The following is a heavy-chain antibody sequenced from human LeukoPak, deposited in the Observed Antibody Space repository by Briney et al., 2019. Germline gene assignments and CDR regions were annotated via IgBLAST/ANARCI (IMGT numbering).Heavy chain of an antibody. Sequence: SLRLSCAASGFTFXXFWMSWVGQAPGKGREGVANINQDGSEKYYVDSVKGRFTISRDNAKNSLYLQMSSLRAEDTAVYYCASSGSSWYGAFDIWGQGTMVTVSS. CDR3: ASSGSSWYGAFDI. V-gene: IGHV3-7*01. CDR1: GFTFXXFW. CDR2: INQDGSEK. J-gene: IGHJ3*02. D-gene: IGHD6-13*01.